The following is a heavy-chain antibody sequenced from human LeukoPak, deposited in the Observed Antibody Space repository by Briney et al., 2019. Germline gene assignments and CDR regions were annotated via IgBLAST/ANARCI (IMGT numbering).Heavy chain of an antibody. CDR1: GFTFSIYS. CDR2: IISISSYI. CDR3: ARAGRFLEWLLQDPDAFDI. D-gene: IGHD3-3*01. V-gene: IGHV3-21*01. J-gene: IGHJ3*02. Sequence: GGSLRLSCAASGFTFSIYSMYWVRRPRGKGLEWVSSIISISSYIYYAESLKGGFTISRDNAKNSLYLQMNSLRAEDTAVYYCARAGRFLEWLLQDPDAFDIWGQGTMVTVSS.